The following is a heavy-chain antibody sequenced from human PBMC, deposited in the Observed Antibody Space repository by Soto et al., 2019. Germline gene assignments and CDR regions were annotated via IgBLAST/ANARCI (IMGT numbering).Heavy chain of an antibody. J-gene: IGHJ3*02. CDR1: GFTFSSYE. CDR3: ARSYYDSSGYYIHAFDI. CDR2: ISSSGSTI. V-gene: IGHV3-48*03. D-gene: IGHD3-22*01. Sequence: LRLSCAASGFTFSSYEMNWVRQAPGKGLEWVSYISSSGSTIYYADSVKGRFTISRDNAKNSLYLQMNSLRAEDTAVYYCARSYYDSSGYYIHAFDIWGQGTMVTVSS.